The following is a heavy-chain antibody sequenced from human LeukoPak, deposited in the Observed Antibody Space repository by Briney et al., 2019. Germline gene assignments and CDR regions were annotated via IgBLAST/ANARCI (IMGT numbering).Heavy chain of an antibody. CDR2: IKQDGSEK. V-gene: IGHV3-7*03. D-gene: IGHD3-10*01. CDR1: GFTFSSYW. Sequence: GGSLRLSCAASGFTFSSYWMSWVRQAPGKGLEWVANIKQDGSEKYYVDSVKGRFTISRDNAKNSLHLQMNSLRGEDTAVYYCARDSYGSGSPHYYYYYGMDVWGKGTTVTVSS. CDR3: ARDSYGSGSPHYYYYYGMDV. J-gene: IGHJ6*04.